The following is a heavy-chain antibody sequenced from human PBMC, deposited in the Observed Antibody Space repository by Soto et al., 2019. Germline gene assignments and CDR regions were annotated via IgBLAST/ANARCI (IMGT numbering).Heavy chain of an antibody. V-gene: IGHV1-18*01. CDR3: ARAGPTSAVYFYGMDV. Sequence: QVQLVQSGAEVRRPGASVKVSCKASGYTFSNDGINWVRQAPGQGLEWMGWISAYNGNTEYAQNFQGRVTMTTDTSTSTAYMELRSLRYDDTAVYSCARAGPTSAVYFYGMDVWGLGTTVTVSS. J-gene: IGHJ6*02. CDR2: ISAYNGNT. CDR1: GYTFSNDG.